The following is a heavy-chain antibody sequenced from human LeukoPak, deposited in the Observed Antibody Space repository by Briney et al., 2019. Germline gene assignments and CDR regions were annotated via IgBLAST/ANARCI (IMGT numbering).Heavy chain of an antibody. Sequence: GGSLRLSCAASGFSVSSNYMSWVRQAPGKGLEWVSVIYSGGSTYYADSVKGRFTISRDNSKNTLYLQMNSLRAEDTAVYYCAIPPMPADITMVRGVIRPHNWFDPWGQGTLVTVSS. D-gene: IGHD3-10*01. CDR2: IYSGGST. CDR1: GFSVSSNY. J-gene: IGHJ5*02. CDR3: AIPPMPADITMVRGVIRPHNWFDP. V-gene: IGHV3-53*05.